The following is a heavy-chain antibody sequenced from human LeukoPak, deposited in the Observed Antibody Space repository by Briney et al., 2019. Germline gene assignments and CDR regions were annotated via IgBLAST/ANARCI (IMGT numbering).Heavy chain of an antibody. D-gene: IGHD3-10*01. CDR1: GFTVSSNY. V-gene: IGHV3-23*01. Sequence: GGSLRLSCAASGFTVSSNYMSWVRQAPGKGLEWVSAISGSGGSTYYADSVKGRFTISRDNSKNTLYLQMNSLRAEDTAVYYCAKDRLFELLFDYWGQGTLVTVSS. J-gene: IGHJ4*02. CDR3: AKDRLFELLFDY. CDR2: ISGSGGST.